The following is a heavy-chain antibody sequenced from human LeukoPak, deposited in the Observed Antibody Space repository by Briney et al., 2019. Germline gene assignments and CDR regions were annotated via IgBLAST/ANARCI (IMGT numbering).Heavy chain of an antibody. J-gene: IGHJ5*02. D-gene: IGHD2-8*02. CDR2: IYSGGST. V-gene: IGHV3-53*01. Sequence: PGRSLRLSCAASGFTVSSDYMSRVRQAPGKGLEWVSVIYSGGSTYYADSVKGRFTISRDNSKNTVYLQLNSLRAEDTAVYYCARGQTGGPRLDPWGQGTLVSVSS. CDR3: ARGQTGGPRLDP. CDR1: GFTVSSDY.